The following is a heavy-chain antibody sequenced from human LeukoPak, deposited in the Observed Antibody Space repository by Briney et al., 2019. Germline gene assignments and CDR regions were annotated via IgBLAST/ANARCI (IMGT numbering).Heavy chain of an antibody. J-gene: IGHJ5*02. CDR1: GGSISSSSYY. D-gene: IGHD4-17*01. V-gene: IGHV4-39*01. Sequence: TSETLSLTCTVSGGSISSSSYYSGWIRQPPGNGLERIGSSYYSGSTYYNPSLKSRVTISVDPSKNQFSLKLSSVTAADTAVSYCARQGSDYGDYGVGIDPWGAGTLVSVSS. CDR2: SYYSGST. CDR3: ARQGSDYGDYGVGIDP.